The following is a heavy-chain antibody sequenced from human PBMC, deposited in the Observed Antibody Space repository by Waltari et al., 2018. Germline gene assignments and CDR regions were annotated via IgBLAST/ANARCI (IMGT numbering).Heavy chain of an antibody. D-gene: IGHD6-13*01. CDR3: ARLGWRSGIAAAEKAFDI. J-gene: IGHJ3*02. CDR2: IIPIFGTA. V-gene: IGHV1-69*05. Sequence: QVQLVQSGAEVKKPGSSVKVSCKASGGTFSSYAISWVRTAPGQGLEWMGGIIPIFGTANYAQKFQGRVTITTDESTSTAYMELSSLRSEDTAVYYCARLGWRSGIAAAEKAFDIWGQGTMVTVSS. CDR1: GGTFSSYA.